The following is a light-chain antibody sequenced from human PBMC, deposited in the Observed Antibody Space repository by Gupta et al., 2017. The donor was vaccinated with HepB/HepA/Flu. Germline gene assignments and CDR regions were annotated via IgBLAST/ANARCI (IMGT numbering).Light chain of an antibody. CDR1: QGTSW. CDR3: QQANSFPLA. CDR2: AAS. Sequence: DIQMTPSPSSVSASVGDTVTITCRASQGTSWLAWYQHKPGKAPNLLIYAASTLQSGVPSRFSGSGSGTSFTLTISSLQPEDFATYYCQQANSFPLAVGQGTRLEIK. J-gene: IGKJ5*01. V-gene: IGKV1D-12*01.